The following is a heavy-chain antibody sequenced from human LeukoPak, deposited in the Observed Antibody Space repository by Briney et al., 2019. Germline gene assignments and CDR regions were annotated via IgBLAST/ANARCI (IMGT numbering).Heavy chain of an antibody. CDR2: IIPIFGTA. J-gene: IGHJ5*02. V-gene: IGHV1-69*13. D-gene: IGHD5-18*01. CDR1: GYTFTGYY. Sequence: SVKVSCKASGYTFTGYYMHWVRQAPGQGLEWMGGIIPIFGTANYAQKFQGRVTITADESTSTAYMELSSLRSEDTAVYYCVRCQNSYGINWFDPWGQGTLVTVSS. CDR3: VRCQNSYGINWFDP.